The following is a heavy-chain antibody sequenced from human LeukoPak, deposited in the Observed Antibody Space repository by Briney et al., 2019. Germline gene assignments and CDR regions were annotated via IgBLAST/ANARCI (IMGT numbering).Heavy chain of an antibody. Sequence: PGRSLRLSCAASGFTFDDYAMHWVRQAPGEGLEWVSGISWNSGSIGYADSVKGRFTISRDNAKNSLYLQMNSLRAEDTALYYCAKDLYSSGWYNGFFWFDPWGQGILVTVSS. CDR1: GFTFDDYA. CDR3: AKDLYSSGWYNGFFWFDP. CDR2: ISWNSGSI. V-gene: IGHV3-9*01. D-gene: IGHD6-19*01. J-gene: IGHJ5*02.